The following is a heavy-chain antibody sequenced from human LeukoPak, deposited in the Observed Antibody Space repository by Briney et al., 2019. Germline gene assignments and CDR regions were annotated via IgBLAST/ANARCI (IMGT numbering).Heavy chain of an antibody. V-gene: IGHV1-69*05. J-gene: IGHJ4*02. D-gene: IGHD1-14*01. CDR1: GGTFSSYA. CDR3: ARGPIPHTRDIEL. Sequence: GSSVKVSCKASGGTFSSYAISWVRQAPGQGLEWMGRIIPIFGTANYAQKFQGRVTITTDESASTAYMELSSLRSEETAVYYCARGPIPHTRDIELWGQGTLVTVSS. CDR2: IIPIFGTA.